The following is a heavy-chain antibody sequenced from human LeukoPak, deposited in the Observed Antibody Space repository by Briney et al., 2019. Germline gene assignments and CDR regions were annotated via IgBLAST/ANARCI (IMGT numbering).Heavy chain of an antibody. V-gene: IGHV3-7*01. CDR2: IKQDGSEK. CDR3: PRDAVDIVAYHAPFDY. Sequence: GGSLRLSCAASGFTFSSYWMSWVRQAPGKGLEWVANIKQDGSEKYYVDSVKGRFTISRDNAKNSLYLQMNSLRAEDTAVYYCPRDAVDIVAYHAPFDYWGQGTLVTVSS. D-gene: IGHD5-12*01. J-gene: IGHJ4*02. CDR1: GFTFSSYW.